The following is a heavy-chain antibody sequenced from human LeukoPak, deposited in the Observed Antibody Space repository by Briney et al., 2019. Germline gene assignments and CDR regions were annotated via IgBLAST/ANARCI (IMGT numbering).Heavy chain of an antibody. CDR1: GYTFTSYY. V-gene: IGHV1-46*01. CDR3: ARDRGSLYFDY. D-gene: IGHD5-24*01. J-gene: IGHJ4*02. CDR2: INPSGGNT. Sequence: HWASVKVSCKASGYTFTSYYMHWVRQAPGQGLEWMGIINPSGGNTSYAQKFQGRVTMTRDTSTSTVYMELSSLRSEDTAVYYCARDRGSLYFDYWGQGTLVTVSS.